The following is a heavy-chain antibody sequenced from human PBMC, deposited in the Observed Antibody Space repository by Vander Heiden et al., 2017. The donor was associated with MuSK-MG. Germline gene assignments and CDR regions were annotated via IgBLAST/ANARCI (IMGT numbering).Heavy chain of an antibody. CDR3: AREGIQLHYGMDV. J-gene: IGHJ6*02. CDR2: ISSGSRTI. Sequence: LVESGGGLVQPGGSLKLSCAASGFTFSGYTMHWVRQAPGKGLDWVSYISSGSRTIYYADSVKGRFTISRDNAKNSVYLQMNSLRAEDTAVYYCAREGIQLHYGMDVWGQGTTVTVS. CDR1: GFTFSGYT. D-gene: IGHD1-1*01. V-gene: IGHV3-48*04.